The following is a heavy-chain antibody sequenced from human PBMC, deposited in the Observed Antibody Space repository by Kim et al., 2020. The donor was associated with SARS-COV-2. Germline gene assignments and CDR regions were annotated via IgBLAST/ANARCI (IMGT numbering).Heavy chain of an antibody. D-gene: IGHD3-9*01. CDR3: ARLRGYYDTLTGARGWFDH. V-gene: IGHV5-51*01. Sequence: GESLKISCKGSGYTFTSHWIGWVRQMPGKGLEWMGIIWPGDSETIYSPSFQGQATISVDKSISTAYLQWTSLKASDTAMYYCARLRGYYDTLTGARGWFDHWGQGTLVTVSS. J-gene: IGHJ5*02. CDR1: GYTFTSHW. CDR2: IWPGDSET.